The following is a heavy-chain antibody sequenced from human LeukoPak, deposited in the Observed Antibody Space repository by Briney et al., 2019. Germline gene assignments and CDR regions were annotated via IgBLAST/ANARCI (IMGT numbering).Heavy chain of an antibody. J-gene: IGHJ4*02. CDR1: GYTLTGYY. CDR3: ARENIEQWPAFDY. D-gene: IGHD1/OR15-1a*01. V-gene: IGHV1-2*02. CDR2: INGNSGGT. Sequence: ASVKVSCKASGYTLTGYYMHWVRQVPGQGPEWMGWINGNSGGTKYAQKFEGRVTMTSDTSTSTVQMDLGTLRSDDTAVYYCARENIEQWPAFDYWGQGTPVTVSS.